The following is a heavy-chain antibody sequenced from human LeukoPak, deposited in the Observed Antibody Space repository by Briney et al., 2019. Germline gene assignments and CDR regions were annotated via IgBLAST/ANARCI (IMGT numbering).Heavy chain of an antibody. CDR3: VRDGNRSGPDAFDI. J-gene: IGHJ3*02. D-gene: IGHD2-15*01. CDR1: GGSISSYY. V-gene: IGHV4-4*07. Sequence: SETLSLTCTVSGGSISSYYWSWIRQPAGKGLEWIGRIYTSGSTNYNPSLKSRVTMSVDTSKNQFSLKLSSVTAADTAVYYCVRDGNRSGPDAFDIWGQGTMVTVSS. CDR2: IYTSGST.